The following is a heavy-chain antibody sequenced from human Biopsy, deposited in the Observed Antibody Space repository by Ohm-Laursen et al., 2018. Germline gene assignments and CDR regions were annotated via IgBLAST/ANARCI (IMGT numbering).Heavy chain of an antibody. D-gene: IGHD3-3*01. CDR3: ATPFQYYDSWGGYPPFDH. J-gene: IGHJ4*02. Sequence: ASVKVSCKVSGGTFSNYAISWVRQAPGEGLEWMGGIIAVSGLVNYAPKFQGRVSITADRSTTTAYMELSNLKSEDTAVYYCATPFQYYDSWGGYPPFDHWGQGILVTVSS. CDR2: IIAVSGLV. CDR1: GGTFSNYA. V-gene: IGHV1-69*10.